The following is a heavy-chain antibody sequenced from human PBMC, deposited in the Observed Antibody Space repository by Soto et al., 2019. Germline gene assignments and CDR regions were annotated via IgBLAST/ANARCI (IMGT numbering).Heavy chain of an antibody. CDR2: ISSSGYST. J-gene: IGHJ4*02. Sequence: PGGPLRLSCAASGFTFNNYAMSWVRQAPGKGLEWVSAISSSGYSTYYADSVKGRFTISRDNSKNTVYLQMNNLRAEDTAVYYCAKGSVVVAAKFDSWGQGTLVTVSS. CDR3: AKGSVVVAAKFDS. CDR1: GFTFNNYA. V-gene: IGHV3-23*01. D-gene: IGHD2-21*02.